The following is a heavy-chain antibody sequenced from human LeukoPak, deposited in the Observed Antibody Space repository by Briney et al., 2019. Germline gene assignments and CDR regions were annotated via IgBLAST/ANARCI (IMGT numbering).Heavy chain of an antibody. CDR2: SIPSGGST. CDR1: GYPFINYY. J-gene: IGHJ6*02. Sequence: ASVKVSCKASGYPFINYYIHWVRQAPGQGLEWMGISIPSGGSTTYAQKFQGRVTITRDTSTSTVDMDLSSLRSDDTAVYYCAREAYGSGRRLGLDVWGQGTTVTVSS. V-gene: IGHV1-46*01. CDR3: AREAYGSGRRLGLDV. D-gene: IGHD3-10*01.